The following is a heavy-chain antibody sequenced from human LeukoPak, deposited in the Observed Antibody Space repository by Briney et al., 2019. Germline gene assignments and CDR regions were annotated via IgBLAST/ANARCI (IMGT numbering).Heavy chain of an antibody. CDR2: IYHTGST. J-gene: IGHJ5*02. CDR3: ARGDGSGSGRWFDP. D-gene: IGHD3-10*01. CDR1: GASISSGTYS. Sequence: ASEALSLTCTVSGASISSGTYSWSWVRQPPGEGLEWIGYIYHTGSTYYNPSLKGRVTISVDRSKNQFSLNLNFVTVADTALYYCARGDGSGSGRWFDPWGQGTLITVSS. V-gene: IGHV4-30-2*01.